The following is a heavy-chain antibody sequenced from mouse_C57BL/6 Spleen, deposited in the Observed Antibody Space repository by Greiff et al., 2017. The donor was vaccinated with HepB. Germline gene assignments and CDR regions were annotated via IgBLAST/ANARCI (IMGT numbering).Heavy chain of an antibody. J-gene: IGHJ4*01. CDR1: GYTFTSYW. V-gene: IGHV1-52*01. Sequence: QVQLQQPGAELVRPGSSVKLSCKASGYTFTSYWMHWVKQRPIQGLEWIGNIDPSDSEPHYNQKFKDKATLTVDKSSSTAYMQLSSLTSEDSAVYYCARGGGNRAMDYWGQGPSVTVSS. CDR2: IDPSDSEP. CDR3: ARGGGNRAMDY. D-gene: IGHD2-1*01.